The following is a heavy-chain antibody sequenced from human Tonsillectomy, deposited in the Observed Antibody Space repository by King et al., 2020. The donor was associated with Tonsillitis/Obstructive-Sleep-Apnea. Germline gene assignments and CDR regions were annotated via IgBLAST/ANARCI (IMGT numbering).Heavy chain of an antibody. V-gene: IGHV4-34*01. CDR3: AGAEYSSSSLYYYYYIDV. CDR2: INHSGGT. J-gene: IGHJ6*03. CDR1: GGSFSGYY. Sequence: VQLQQWGAGLLKPSETLSLTCAVYGGSFSGYYWSWIRQPPGKGLEWIGEINHSGGTNYNPPLKSRVTISVETPKNQFSLKLSSVTAADTAVYYCAGAEYSSSSLYYYYYIDVWGKGTTVTVSS. D-gene: IGHD6-6*01.